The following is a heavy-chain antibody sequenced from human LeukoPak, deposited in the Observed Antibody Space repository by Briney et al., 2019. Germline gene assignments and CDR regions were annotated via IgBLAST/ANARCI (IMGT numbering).Heavy chain of an antibody. J-gene: IGHJ4*02. D-gene: IGHD3-16*01. V-gene: IGHV3-23*01. CDR1: GFTFSSYV. CDR2: ISASGGTT. Sequence: QPGGSLRLSCAASGFTFSSYVMTWVRQAPGKGLEWVSSISASGGTTYYADSVKGRFTISRDNSKNTVYMQMNSLRAEDTAVYYCARVNVCPRCHFDYWGQGTLVTVSS. CDR3: ARVNVCPRCHFDY.